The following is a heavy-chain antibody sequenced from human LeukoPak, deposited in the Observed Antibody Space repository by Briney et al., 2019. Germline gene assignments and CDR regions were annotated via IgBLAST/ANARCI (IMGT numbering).Heavy chain of an antibody. D-gene: IGHD3-22*01. V-gene: IGHV1-18*01. CDR1: GYTFTSYG. Sequence: GASVKVSCKASGYTFTSYGISWVRQAPGQGLEWMGWISAYNGNTNYAQKLQGRVTMTTDTSTSTAYMELRSLRSDDTAVYYCARDLITMIHPGYYFDYWGQGTLVTVSS. J-gene: IGHJ4*02. CDR2: ISAYNGNT. CDR3: ARDLITMIHPGYYFDY.